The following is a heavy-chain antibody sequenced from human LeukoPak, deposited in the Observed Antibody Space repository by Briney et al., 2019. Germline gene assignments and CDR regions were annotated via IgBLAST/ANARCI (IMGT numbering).Heavy chain of an antibody. J-gene: IGHJ4*02. CDR3: TTDEGVDDYFDY. CDR2: ILGKTDGGTT. V-gene: IGHV3-15*01. Sequence: GGSLRLSCAASGFTFSNAWMSWVRQAPGKGLEWVGRILGKTDGGTTDYAAPVKGRFIISRDDSTITLYLQMNSLKTEDTAVYYCTTDEGVDDYFDYWGQGTLVTVSS. D-gene: IGHD3-10*01. CDR1: GFTFSNAW.